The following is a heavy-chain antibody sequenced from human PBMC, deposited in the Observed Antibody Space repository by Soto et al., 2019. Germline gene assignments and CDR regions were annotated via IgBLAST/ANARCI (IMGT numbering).Heavy chain of an antibody. CDR1: GSSISSYY. Sequence: PSETLSLTCRVSGSSISSYYWSWLRQPPGKGLEWIGNIYYTGSTNYHPSLKSRVIMSVESSKKQFSMRLNSVTAADTAVYYCTRVGGYYGDYPNFDYWGQGARVTV. V-gene: IGHV4-59*01. CDR2: IYYTGST. CDR3: TRVGGYYGDYPNFDY. J-gene: IGHJ4*02. D-gene: IGHD4-17*01.